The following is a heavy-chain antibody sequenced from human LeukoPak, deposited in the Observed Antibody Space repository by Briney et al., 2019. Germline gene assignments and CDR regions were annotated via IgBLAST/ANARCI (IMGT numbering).Heavy chain of an antibody. CDR1: GFTFSSYS. V-gene: IGHV3-21*01. CDR2: ISSSSSYI. Sequence: GGSLRLSCAASGFTFSSYSMNWVRQAPGKGLEWVSSISSSSSYIYYADSVKGRFTISRDNAKNSLYLQMNSLRAEDTAVYYCARGGCSSTSCYGGNWFDPWGQGTLVTVSS. J-gene: IGHJ5*02. CDR3: ARGGCSSTSCYGGNWFDP. D-gene: IGHD2-2*01.